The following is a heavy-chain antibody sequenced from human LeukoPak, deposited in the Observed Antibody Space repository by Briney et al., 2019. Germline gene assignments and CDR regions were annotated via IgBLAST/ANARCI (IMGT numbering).Heavy chain of an antibody. CDR3: ARLRDWFDP. CDR2: IYYSGST. J-gene: IGHJ5*02. CDR1: GGSFSGYY. V-gene: IGHV4-59*01. Sequence: PSETLSLTCAVYGGSFSGYYWSWIRQPPGKGLEWIGYIYYSGSTNYNPSLKSRVTMSVDTSKNQFSLKLSSVTAADTAVYYCARLRDWFDPWGQGTLVTVSS.